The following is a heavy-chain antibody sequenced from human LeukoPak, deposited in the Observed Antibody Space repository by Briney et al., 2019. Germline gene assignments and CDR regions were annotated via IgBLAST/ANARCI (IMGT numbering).Heavy chain of an antibody. CDR2: MNPSGGST. Sequence: ASVKVSCQASGYTFTSYYMHWVRQAPGQGLEWMGIMNPSGGSTSYAQKFQGRVTMIRDTSTSTVYMELSSLRAEDTAVYYCASPSGYSYGMNDAFDIWVQGTMVAVCS. CDR3: ASPSGYSYGMNDAFDI. J-gene: IGHJ3*02. D-gene: IGHD5-18*01. CDR1: GYTFTSYY. V-gene: IGHV1-46*03.